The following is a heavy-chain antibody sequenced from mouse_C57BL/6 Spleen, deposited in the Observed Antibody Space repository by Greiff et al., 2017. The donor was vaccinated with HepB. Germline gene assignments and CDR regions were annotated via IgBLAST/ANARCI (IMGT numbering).Heavy chain of an antibody. CDR3: ARGEVITTVVEWYFDV. CDR1: GYTFTSYW. CDR2: IDPSDSYT. D-gene: IGHD1-1*01. Sequence: VQLQQPGAELVMPGASVKLSCKASGYTFTSYWMHWVKQRPGQGLEWIGEIDPSDSYTNYNQKFKGKSTLTVDKSSSTAYMQLSSLTSEDSAVYYCARGEVITTVVEWYFDVWGTGTTVTVSS. J-gene: IGHJ1*03. V-gene: IGHV1-69*01.